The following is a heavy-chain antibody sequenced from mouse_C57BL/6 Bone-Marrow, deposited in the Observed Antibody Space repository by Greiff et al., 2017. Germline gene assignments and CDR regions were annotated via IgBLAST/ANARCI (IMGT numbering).Heavy chain of an antibody. CDR3: AIHSNYVAWFAY. CDR2: IRNKANGYTT. J-gene: IGHJ3*01. D-gene: IGHD2-1*01. V-gene: IGHV7-3*01. CDR1: GFTFTDYY. Sequence: EVLLVESGGGLVQPGGSLSLSCAASGFTFTDYYMSWVRQPPGKALEWLGFIRNKANGYTTEYSASVKGRFTISRDNSQSILYLQMNALRAEDSATDYCAIHSNYVAWFAYWGQGTLVTVSA.